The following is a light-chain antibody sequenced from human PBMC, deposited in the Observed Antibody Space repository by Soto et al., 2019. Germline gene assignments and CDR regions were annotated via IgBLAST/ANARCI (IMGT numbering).Light chain of an antibody. CDR1: QSISSW. CDR2: KAS. CDR3: QQDKDYPYT. J-gene: IGKJ2*01. V-gene: IGKV1-5*03. Sequence: DIHMTQSPSTLSASVGDRVTITCRASQSISSWLAWYQQKPGQAPKFLIYKASNLENGVPSRFSGSGSGTEFTLTISGLQPDDFATYHCQQDKDYPYTFGQGTKLEIK.